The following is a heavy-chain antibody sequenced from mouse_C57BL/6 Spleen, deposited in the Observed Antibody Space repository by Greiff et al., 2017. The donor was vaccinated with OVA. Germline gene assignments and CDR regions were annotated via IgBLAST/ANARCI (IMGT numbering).Heavy chain of an antibody. CDR1: GYSITSGYY. CDR2: ISYDGSN. J-gene: IGHJ2*01. Sequence: ESGPGLVKPSQSLSLTCSVTGYSITSGYYWNWIRQFPGNKLEWMGYISYDGSNNYNPSLKNRISITRDTSKNQFFLKLNSVTTEDTATYYCAREAFSFDYWGQGTTLTVSS. CDR3: AREAFSFDY. V-gene: IGHV3-6*01.